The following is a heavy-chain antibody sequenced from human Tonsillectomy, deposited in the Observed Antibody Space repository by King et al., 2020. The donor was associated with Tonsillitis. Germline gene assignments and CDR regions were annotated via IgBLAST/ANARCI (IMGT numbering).Heavy chain of an antibody. CDR3: AKDEVHEKMWGPPHLDY. J-gene: IGHJ4*02. CDR1: GFDFSTYG. CDR2: TRFDGSNN. Sequence: VQLVESGGGVVQPGGSLRLSCAASGFDFSTYGMHWVRQAPGKGLEWVAFTRFDGSNNYHADSVKGRFTISRDNLKNTLYLQMNSLRVEDTAIYYCAKDEVHEKMWGPPHLDYWGQGTLVTVSS. V-gene: IGHV3-30*02. D-gene: IGHD1-1*01.